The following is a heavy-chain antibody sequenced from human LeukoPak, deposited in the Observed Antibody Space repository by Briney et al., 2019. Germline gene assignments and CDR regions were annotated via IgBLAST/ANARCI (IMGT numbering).Heavy chain of an antibody. V-gene: IGHV3-74*01. J-gene: IGHJ4*02. CDR2: INSDGSST. CDR1: GFTFSSYW. CDR3: ARDRGTDLADY. Sequence: GGSLRLSCAASGFTFSSYWMHWVRQAPGKGLVWVSRINSDGSSTNYADSVKGRFTISRDNAKNTLYLQMNSLRAEDTAVYYCARDRGTDLADYWGQGTLVTVSS.